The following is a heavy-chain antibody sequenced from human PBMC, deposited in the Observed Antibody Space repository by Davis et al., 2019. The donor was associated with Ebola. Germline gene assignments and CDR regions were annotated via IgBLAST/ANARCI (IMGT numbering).Heavy chain of an antibody. J-gene: IGHJ4*02. Sequence: GESLKISCVASGFDLSNFDMNWVRQAPGKRPEWLSYINSDSGGMAYADSVKGRFTISRDNAKNSLYLQMNTLRVEDTAIYYCVPGTWIRGQGTLVTVSS. V-gene: IGHV3-48*04. CDR3: VPGTWI. CDR2: INSDSGGM. D-gene: IGHD5-18*01. CDR1: GFDLSNFD.